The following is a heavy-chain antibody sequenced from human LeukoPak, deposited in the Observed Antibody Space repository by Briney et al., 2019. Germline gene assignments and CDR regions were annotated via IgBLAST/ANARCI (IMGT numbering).Heavy chain of an antibody. D-gene: IGHD3-3*01. CDR1: GGSISSGDYY. CDR3: ARAGAQYYDFWSGSYYFDY. CDR2: IYYSGST. V-gene: IGHV4-30-4*01. J-gene: IGHJ4*02. Sequence: SETLSLTCTVSGGSISSGDYYWSWIRQPPGKGLEWIGYIYYSGSTYYNPSLKSRVTISVDRSKNKFSLKLSSVTAADTAVYYCARAGAQYYDFWSGSYYFDYWGQGTLVTVSS.